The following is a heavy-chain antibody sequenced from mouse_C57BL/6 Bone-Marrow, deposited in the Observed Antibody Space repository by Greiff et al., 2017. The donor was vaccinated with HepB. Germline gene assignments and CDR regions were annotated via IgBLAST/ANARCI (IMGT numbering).Heavy chain of an antibody. V-gene: IGHV1-59*01. J-gene: IGHJ3*01. CDR3: ARPLQDLRQLTFAY. Sequence: QVQLQQPGAELVRPGTSVKLSCKASGYTFTSYWMHWVKQRPGQGLEWIGVIDPSDSYTNYNQKFQGKATLTVDTSSSTAYMQLSSLTSEDSAVYYCARPLQDLRQLTFAYWGQGTLVTVSA. CDR1: GYTFTSYW. D-gene: IGHD3-2*02. CDR2: IDPSDSYT.